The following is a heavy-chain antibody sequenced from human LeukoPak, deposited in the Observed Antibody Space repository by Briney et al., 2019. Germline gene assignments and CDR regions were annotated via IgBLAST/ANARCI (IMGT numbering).Heavy chain of an antibody. CDR3: VRGGCSYGYGMDV. CDR2: MNPNSGNT. CDR1: GYTFTSYE. D-gene: IGHD5-18*01. Sequence: ASVEVSCKASGYTFTSYEINWGRQAPGQGLEWMGWMNPNSGNTGYTQKFQGRVTMTRNTSISTAYMELSSLRSEDTAVESCVRGGCSYGYGMDVWGQGTTVTVSS. V-gene: IGHV1-8*01. J-gene: IGHJ6*02.